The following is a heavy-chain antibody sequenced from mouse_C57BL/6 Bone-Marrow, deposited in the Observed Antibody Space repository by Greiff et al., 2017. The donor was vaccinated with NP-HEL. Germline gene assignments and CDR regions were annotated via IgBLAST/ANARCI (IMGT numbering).Heavy chain of an antibody. CDR2: IWRGGST. V-gene: IGHV2-5*01. Sequence: QVQLQQSGPGLVQPSQSLSITCTVSGFSLTSYGVHWVRQSPGKGLEWLGVIWRGGSTDYNAAFMSRLSITKDNSTSQVFFKMNSLQADDTAIYYCAKNALYGSSRYWYFDVWGTGTTVTVSS. CDR3: AKNALYGSSRYWYFDV. D-gene: IGHD1-1*01. CDR1: GFSLTSYG. J-gene: IGHJ1*03.